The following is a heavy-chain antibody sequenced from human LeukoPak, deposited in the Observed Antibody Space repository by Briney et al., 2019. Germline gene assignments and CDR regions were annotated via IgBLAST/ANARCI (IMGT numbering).Heavy chain of an antibody. J-gene: IGHJ4*02. CDR2: IYYSGST. CDR3: ARQLGHCSSTSCYADKVDY. Sequence: SETLSLTCTVSGGSISSSSYYWGWIRQPPGKGLEWIGSIYYSGSTYYNPSLKSRVTISVDTSKNQFSLKLSSVTAADTAVYYCARQLGHCSSTSCYADKVDYWGQGTLVTVSS. D-gene: IGHD2-2*01. CDR1: GGSISSSSYY. V-gene: IGHV4-39*01.